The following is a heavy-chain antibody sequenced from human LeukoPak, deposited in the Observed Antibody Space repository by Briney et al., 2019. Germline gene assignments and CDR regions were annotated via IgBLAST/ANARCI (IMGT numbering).Heavy chain of an antibody. Sequence: HPGGSLRVSCAASGLTFNNYALTWIRQAPGKGLEWVSSISGRGGNTYYADSVKGRFTISRDDSKNTLFLQMNSLRAEDTAVYYCATGYSDSLRSPLDSWGQGTLVTVSS. CDR3: ATGYSDSLRSPLDS. D-gene: IGHD3-22*01. CDR1: GLTFNNYA. J-gene: IGHJ5*01. CDR2: ISGRGGNT. V-gene: IGHV3-23*01.